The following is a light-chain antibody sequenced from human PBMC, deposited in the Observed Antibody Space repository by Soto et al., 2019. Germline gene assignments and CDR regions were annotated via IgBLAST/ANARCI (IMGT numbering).Light chain of an antibody. Sequence: DIQMTQSPSSLSASVGDRVTITCRASQRVSTYLNWYQQKPEKAPKLLIYAASSLQSGVPSRFSGSGSGTDFTLTISSLQPEDFATYYCQQSYSTPRTFGQGTKVDSK. CDR1: QRVSTY. CDR3: QQSYSTPRT. V-gene: IGKV1-39*01. J-gene: IGKJ2*01. CDR2: AAS.